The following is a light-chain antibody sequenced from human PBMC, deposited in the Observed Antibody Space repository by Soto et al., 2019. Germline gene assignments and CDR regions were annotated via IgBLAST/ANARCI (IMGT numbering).Light chain of an antibody. Sequence: QSVLTQPPSASGSPGQSVTISCTGMSSDVGGYNYVSWYQQHPGKAPKLMIYEDSKRPSGVPDRFSGSKSGNTASLTVSGLQAEDEADYYCSSYAGANSVVFGGGTKLTVL. J-gene: IGLJ2*01. V-gene: IGLV2-8*01. CDR2: EDS. CDR3: SSYAGANSVV. CDR1: SSDVGGYNY.